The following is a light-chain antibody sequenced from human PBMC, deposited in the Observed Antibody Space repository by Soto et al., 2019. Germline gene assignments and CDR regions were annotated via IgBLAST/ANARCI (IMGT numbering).Light chain of an antibody. J-gene: IGKJ4*01. CDR2: GAS. CDR3: QQLKSYPLT. V-gene: IGKV1-9*01. Sequence: DIQLTQSPSFLSASVRDRVTITCRASEDISSYLAWYQEKPGKAPNLLIYGASNLQSGVPSRFSGSGSGTEFTLTISSLQSEDFATYYCQQLKSYPLTFGGGTKVEIK. CDR1: EDISSY.